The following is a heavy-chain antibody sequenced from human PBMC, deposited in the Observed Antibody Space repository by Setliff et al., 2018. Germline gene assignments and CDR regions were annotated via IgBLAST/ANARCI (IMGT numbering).Heavy chain of an antibody. V-gene: IGHV4-39*01. D-gene: IGHD3-16*01. CDR1: SASITNINYY. CDR3: ARLPNYVWGSPVDY. Sequence: SETLSLTCTVSSASITNINYYWGLTRQPPGKGLEWIGSIFYSGRTFYNPSLKSRVTISVDTSKNQFSLTLSSVTAADTAVYYCARLPNYVWGSPVDYWGQGTLVTVSS. CDR2: IFYSGRT. J-gene: IGHJ4*02.